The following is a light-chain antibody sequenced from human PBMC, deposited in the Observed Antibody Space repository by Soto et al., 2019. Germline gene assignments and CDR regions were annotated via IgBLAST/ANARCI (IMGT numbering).Light chain of an antibody. CDR2: VAS. CDR3: QQYNVSPLT. CDR1: QSVSSN. V-gene: IGKV3-15*01. J-gene: IGKJ4*01. Sequence: EIVMTQSPATLSVSPGERATLSCRASQSVSSNLAWYQQKPGQTPHLLIYVASTRATGIPARFSGSGSGAEFTLTISSLQSEDFAVYYCQQYNVSPLTFGGGTKVEFK.